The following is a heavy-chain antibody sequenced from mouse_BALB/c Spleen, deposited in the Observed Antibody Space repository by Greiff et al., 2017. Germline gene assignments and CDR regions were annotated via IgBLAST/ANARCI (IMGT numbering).Heavy chain of an antibody. V-gene: IGHV5-4*02. CDR3: ARGYGNYVRYYAMDY. CDR1: GFTFSDYY. CDR2: ISDGGSYT. Sequence: EVQGVESGGGLVKPGGSLKLSCAASGFTFSDYYMYWVRQTPEKRLEWVATISDGGSYTYYPDSVKGRFTISRDNAKNNLYLQMSSLKSEDTAMYYCARGYGNYVRYYAMDYWGQGTSVTVSS. J-gene: IGHJ4*01. D-gene: IGHD2-1*01.